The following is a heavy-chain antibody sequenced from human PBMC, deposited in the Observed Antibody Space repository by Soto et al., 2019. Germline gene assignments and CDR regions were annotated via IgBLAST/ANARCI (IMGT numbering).Heavy chain of an antibody. J-gene: IGHJ4*02. V-gene: IGHV4-31*03. CDR2: IYYSGST. D-gene: IGHD2-15*01. CDR1: GGSISSGGYY. Sequence: TLSLTCTVSGGSISSGGYYWSWIRQHPGKGLEWIGYIYYSGSTYYNPSLKSRVTISVDTSKNQFSLKLSSVTAADTAVYYCAWIYGGSSSHIDFWGQGTLVTVSS. CDR3: AWIYGGSSSHIDF.